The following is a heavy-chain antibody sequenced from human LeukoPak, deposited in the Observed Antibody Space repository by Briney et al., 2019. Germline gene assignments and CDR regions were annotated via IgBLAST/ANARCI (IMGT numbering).Heavy chain of an antibody. CDR3: AKNGHGSGSYYPRTKYYFDY. CDR2: ISTSGGST. J-gene: IGHJ4*02. Sequence: HSGGSLRLSCAASGFTVSSYAMNWVRQAPGKGLEWVATISTSGGSTYYADFVKGRFTISRDNSKNTLYLQMNSLRAEDTAVYYCAKNGHGSGSYYPRTKYYFDYWGQGTLVTVSS. V-gene: IGHV3-23*01. CDR1: GFTVSSYA. D-gene: IGHD3-10*01.